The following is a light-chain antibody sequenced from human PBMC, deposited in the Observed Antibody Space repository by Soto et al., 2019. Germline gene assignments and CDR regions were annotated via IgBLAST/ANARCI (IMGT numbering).Light chain of an antibody. CDR1: SYNIGNNA. V-gene: IGLV1-36*01. CDR2: YDD. Sequence: QSVLTQPPSVSEAPRQRVTISCSGSSYNIGNNAVNWYQQLPGKAPKLLIYYDDLLPSGVSDRFSGSKSGTSASLAISGLQSEDEADYYCAAWDDSLNGVVFGGGPKVTVL. CDR3: AAWDDSLNGVV. J-gene: IGLJ2*01.